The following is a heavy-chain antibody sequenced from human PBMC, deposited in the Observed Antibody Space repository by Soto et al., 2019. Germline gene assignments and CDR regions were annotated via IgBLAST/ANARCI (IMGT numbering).Heavy chain of an antibody. D-gene: IGHD2-15*01. CDR2: FRPEDGET. J-gene: IGHJ3*02. CDR3: TTSGYCGGVSCPSGAFDI. V-gene: IGHV1-24*01. CDR1: GYTLSELS. Sequence: QVQLLQSGAEVRKPGASVKVSCKVSGYTLSELSIHWVRQAPGKGLEWMGGFRPEDGETIYAPKFQDRVTMTEDTSTDTAYMDLSGLRSEDTAIYYCTTSGYCGGVSCPSGAFDIWGQGTRVSVFS.